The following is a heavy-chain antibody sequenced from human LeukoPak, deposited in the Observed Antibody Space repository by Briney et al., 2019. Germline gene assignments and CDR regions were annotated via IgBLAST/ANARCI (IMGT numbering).Heavy chain of an antibody. V-gene: IGHV3-23*01. J-gene: IGHJ4*02. CDR1: GFTFSTYA. D-gene: IGHD2-15*01. Sequence: GGSLRLSCAASGFTFSTYAMSWVRQIPGKGLEWVSAISGSDDGTYYADSVKGRFTISRDNSRNTLYLQMDTLRAEDTAVYFCAKSPVSSCRGSFCYPFDYWGQGNLVTVSS. CDR3: AKSPVSSCRGSFCYPFDY. CDR2: ISGSDDGT.